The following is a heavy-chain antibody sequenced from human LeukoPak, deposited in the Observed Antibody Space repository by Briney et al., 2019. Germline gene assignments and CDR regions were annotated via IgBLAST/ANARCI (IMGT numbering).Heavy chain of an antibody. J-gene: IGHJ4*02. CDR2: IYSGGST. D-gene: IGHD3-10*01. CDR1: GFTDSSNY. CDR3: AKDMWRFGELDYDY. Sequence: GGSLRLSCAASGFTDSSNYMSWVRQAPGKGLEWVSVIYSGGSTYYADSVKGRFTISRDNSKNSLYLQMNSLRTEDTALYYCAKDMWRFGELDYDYWGQGTLVTVSS. V-gene: IGHV3-53*05.